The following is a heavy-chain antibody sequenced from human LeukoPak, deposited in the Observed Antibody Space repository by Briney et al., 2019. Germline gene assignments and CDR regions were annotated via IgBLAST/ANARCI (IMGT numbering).Heavy chain of an antibody. CDR3: ARGGPDCSGGYCPNTNGFDI. V-gene: IGHV3-7*01. CDR1: GFPFSSYW. Sequence: GGSLRLSCAASGFPFSSYWMSWVRQAPGKGLEWVANIEEDGSEKYYVDSVKGRFTISRDNAKNSLYLQMNSLRAEDTAVYYCARGGPDCSGGYCPNTNGFDIRGQGTMVTVSS. CDR2: IEEDGSEK. D-gene: IGHD2-15*01. J-gene: IGHJ3*02.